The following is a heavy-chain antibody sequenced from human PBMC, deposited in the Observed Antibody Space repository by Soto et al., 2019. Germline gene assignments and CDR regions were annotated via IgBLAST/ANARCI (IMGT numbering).Heavy chain of an antibody. CDR3: ARGGSSRPDY. CDR1: GFTFSNYG. CDR2: ISSSSSSI. V-gene: IGHV3-48*01. J-gene: IGHJ4*02. Sequence: GGSLRLSCAASGFTFSNYGINWVRQAPGKGLEWVSYISSSSSSIYYADSVKGRFTISRDNAKNSVYLQMNSQRAEDTAVYYCARGGSSRPDYWGQGTLVTVSS.